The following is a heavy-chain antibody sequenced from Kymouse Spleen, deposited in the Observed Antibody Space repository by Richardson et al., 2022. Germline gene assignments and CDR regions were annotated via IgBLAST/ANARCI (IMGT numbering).Heavy chain of an antibody. CDR2: IYHSGST. D-gene: IGHD3-10*01. CDR3: ARDGSGSYGYYYYGMDV. Sequence: QVQLQESGPGLVKPSGTLSLTCAVSGGSISSSNWWSWVRQPPGKGLEWIGEIYHSGSTNYNPSLKSRVTISVDKSKNQFSLKLSSVTAADTAVYYCARDGSGSYGYYYYGMDVWGQGTTVTVSS. CDR1: GGSISSSNW. J-gene: IGHJ6*02. V-gene: IGHV4-4*02.